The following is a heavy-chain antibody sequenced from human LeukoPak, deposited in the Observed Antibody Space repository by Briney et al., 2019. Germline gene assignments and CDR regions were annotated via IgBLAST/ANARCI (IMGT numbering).Heavy chain of an antibody. CDR3: AITWTAIVGVPFDY. J-gene: IGHJ4*02. D-gene: IGHD1-26*01. CDR2: IYYSGST. CDR1: GGSISSSSYY. V-gene: IGHV4-39*07. Sequence: PSETLSLTCTVSGGSISSSSYYWGWIRQPPGKGLEWIGSIYYSGSTYYNPSLKSRVTISVDTSKNQFSLKLSSVTAADTAVYYCAITWTAIVGVPFDYWGQGTLITVSS.